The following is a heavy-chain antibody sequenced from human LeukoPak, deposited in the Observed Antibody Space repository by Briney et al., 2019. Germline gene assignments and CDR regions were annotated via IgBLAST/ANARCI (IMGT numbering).Heavy chain of an antibody. V-gene: IGHV4-39*01. CDR1: GDSITNSNFY. Sequence: SETLSLTCTVSGDSITNSNFYWGWIRQSPGKGLEWIGSIFHSGCTNYNPSLKSRVTISVDTSKNQFYLRVRSVTAAETALYYCAGRGIVTGYFDFWGRGTLVTVSS. J-gene: IGHJ4*02. CDR3: AGRGIVTGYFDF. D-gene: IGHD3-9*01. CDR2: IFHSGCT.